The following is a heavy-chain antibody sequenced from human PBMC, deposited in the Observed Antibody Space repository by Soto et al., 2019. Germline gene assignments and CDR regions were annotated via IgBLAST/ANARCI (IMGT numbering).Heavy chain of an antibody. CDR3: ARADSSGWLTGYYYYYGMDV. D-gene: IGHD6-19*01. V-gene: IGHV4-59*12. J-gene: IGHJ6*02. Sequence: SETLSLTCTVSGGSMICFYWSWMRQPPGKGLEWMVEIYHSGSTNYNPSLKSRVTISVDKSKNQFSLKLSSVTAADTAVYYCARADSSGWLTGYYYYYGMDVWGQGTTVTVSS. CDR2: IYHSGST. CDR1: GGSMICFY.